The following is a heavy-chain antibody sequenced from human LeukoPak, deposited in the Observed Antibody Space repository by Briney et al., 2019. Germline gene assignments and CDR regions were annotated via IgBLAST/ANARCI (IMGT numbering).Heavy chain of an antibody. CDR3: ARVWSARELLD. Sequence: ASVKVSCKASGYTFTSYDINWVRQATGQGLEWMGWMNPNSGNTGYAQKFQGRVTITAGESTSTAYMELSSLRSEDTAVYYCARVWSARELLDWGQGTLVTVSS. J-gene: IGHJ4*02. V-gene: IGHV1-8*01. CDR1: GYTFTSYD. CDR2: MNPNSGNT. D-gene: IGHD1-26*01.